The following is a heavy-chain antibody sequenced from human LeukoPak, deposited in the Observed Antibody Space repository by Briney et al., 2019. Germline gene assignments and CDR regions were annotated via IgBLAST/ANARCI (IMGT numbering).Heavy chain of an antibody. Sequence: KPSETLSLTCTVSGGSISSYYRSWIRQPAGKGLERIGRIYTSGSTNYNPSLKSRVTMSVDTSKNQFSLKLSSVTAADTAVYYCARDDYGDYVGAFDIWGQGTMVTVSS. CDR2: IYTSGST. CDR1: GGSISSYY. D-gene: IGHD4-17*01. CDR3: ARDDYGDYVGAFDI. J-gene: IGHJ3*02. V-gene: IGHV4-4*07.